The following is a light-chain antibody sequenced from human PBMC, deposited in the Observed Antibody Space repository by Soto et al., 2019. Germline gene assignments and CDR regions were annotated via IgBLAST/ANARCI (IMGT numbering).Light chain of an antibody. J-gene: IGLJ3*02. CDR3: SSYTSSNTWV. CDR1: SSDVGSYNR. Sequence: QSALTQPPSVSGSPGQSVTISCTGTSSDVGSYNRVSWYQQPPGTAPKLMIYEVRNRPSGVPDRFSGSKSGNMASLTISGLQAEDEADYYCSSYTSSNTWVFGGGTKLTVL. V-gene: IGLV2-18*02. CDR2: EVR.